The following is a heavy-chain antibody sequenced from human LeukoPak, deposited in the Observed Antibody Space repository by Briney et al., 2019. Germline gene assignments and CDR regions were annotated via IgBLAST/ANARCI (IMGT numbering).Heavy chain of an antibody. J-gene: IGHJ6*03. D-gene: IGHD5-18*01. CDR3: ARTTEGGYTYNYFYYYYMDV. V-gene: IGHV4-59*01. Sequence: SETLSLTRTVSGGSISSYYWSWIRQPPGKGLEWIGYIYYSGSTYYNPSLRSRVTISVDTSKNQFSLKLSSVTAADTAVYYCARTTEGGYTYNYFYYYYMDVWGKGTTVTISS. CDR1: GGSISSYY. CDR2: IYYSGST.